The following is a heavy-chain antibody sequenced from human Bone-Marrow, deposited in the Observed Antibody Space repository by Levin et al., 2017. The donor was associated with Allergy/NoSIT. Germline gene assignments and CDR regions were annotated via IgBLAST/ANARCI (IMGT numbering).Heavy chain of an antibody. J-gene: IGHJ4*02. CDR2: THDSGRT. Sequence: SETLSLTCSVPGGPISSYYWTWIRQPPGKGLEWIGFTHDSGRTNYNPSLKSRLTMSVDTSKNQFSLRLYSVTAADTAVYYCARVILGTVFFDYWGQGNLVTVSS. CDR1: GGPISSYY. CDR3: ARVILGTVFFDY. D-gene: IGHD2/OR15-2a*01. V-gene: IGHV4-59*01.